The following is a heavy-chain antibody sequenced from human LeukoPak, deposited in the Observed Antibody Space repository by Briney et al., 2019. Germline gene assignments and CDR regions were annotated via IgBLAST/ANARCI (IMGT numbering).Heavy chain of an antibody. Sequence: PSETLSLTCTVSGGSISSYYWSWIRQPAGKGLEWIGRIHTSGSTNYNPSLKSRVTMSVDTSKNQFSLRLSSVTAADTAVYYCARVRVLRLLEWLLPLGFDPWGQGTLVTVSS. V-gene: IGHV4-4*07. CDR1: GGSISSYY. J-gene: IGHJ5*02. CDR3: ARVRVLRLLEWLLPLGFDP. D-gene: IGHD3-3*01. CDR2: IHTSGST.